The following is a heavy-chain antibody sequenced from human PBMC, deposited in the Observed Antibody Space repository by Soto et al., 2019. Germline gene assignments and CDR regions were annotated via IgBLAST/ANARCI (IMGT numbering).Heavy chain of an antibody. CDR3: ARSWVTYYYDSSGYFDY. V-gene: IGHV4-34*01. CDR1: GGSFSGYY. CDR2: INHSGST. Sequence: PSETLSLTCAVYGGSFSGYYWSWIRQPPGKGLEWIGEINHSGSTNYNPSLKSRVTISVDTSKNQFSLKLSSVTAADTAVYYCARSWVTYYYDSSGYFDYWGQGTLVTVS. J-gene: IGHJ4*02. D-gene: IGHD3-22*01.